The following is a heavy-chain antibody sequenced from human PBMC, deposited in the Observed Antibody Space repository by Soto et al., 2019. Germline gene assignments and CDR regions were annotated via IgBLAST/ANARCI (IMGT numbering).Heavy chain of an antibody. CDR2: NYHSGRT. J-gene: IGHJ5*02. CDR1: GGPISSGGYS. D-gene: IGHD2-2*01. Sequence: QLQLQESGSGLVKPSQTLSLTCAVSGGPISSGGYSWSWIRQPTGKGLEWIGYNYHSGRTYYKPSLKSRVTTLVDRSKNQFPLKLGPVTAADTAVYYCARVPDRWGQGTLVTISS. CDR3: ARVPDR. V-gene: IGHV4-30-2*01.